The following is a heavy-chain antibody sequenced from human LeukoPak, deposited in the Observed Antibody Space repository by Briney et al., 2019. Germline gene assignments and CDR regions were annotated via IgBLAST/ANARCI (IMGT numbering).Heavy chain of an antibody. CDR2: IYHSGST. CDR1: GGSFSGYY. CDR3: ARGQVQLLYRGYNWFDP. V-gene: IGHV4-34*01. D-gene: IGHD2-2*02. J-gene: IGHJ5*02. Sequence: SETLSLTCAVYGGSFSGYYWSWIRQPPGKGLEWIGYIYHSGSTYYNPSLKSRVTISVDRSKNQFSLKLSSVTAADTAVYYCARGQVQLLYRGYNWFDPWGQGTLVTVSS.